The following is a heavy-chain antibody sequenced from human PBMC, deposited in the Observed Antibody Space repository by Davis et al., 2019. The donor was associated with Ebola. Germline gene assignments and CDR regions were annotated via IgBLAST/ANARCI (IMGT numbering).Heavy chain of an antibody. CDR1: GFTFSSYW. CDR2: IKQDGSEK. CDR3: ARETYYYGSGSYGYYFDY. Sequence: PGGSLRLSCAASGFTFSSYWMSWVRQAPGKGLEWVANIKQDGSEKYYVDSVKGRFTISRDNAKNSLYLQMNSLRAEDTAVYYCARETYYYGSGSYGYYFDYGGQGTLVTVSS. D-gene: IGHD3-10*01. J-gene: IGHJ4*02. V-gene: IGHV3-7*03.